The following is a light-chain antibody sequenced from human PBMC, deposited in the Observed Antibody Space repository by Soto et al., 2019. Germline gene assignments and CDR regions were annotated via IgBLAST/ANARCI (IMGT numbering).Light chain of an antibody. J-gene: IGKJ1*01. CDR1: QSIRSW. Sequence: DIQMTQSPSTLSAYDGDRVTITCRASQSIRSWLASYHQIPGKTPKLLIYKASCLESGVPSWFSGSGSGTEFTLTISSLQPGDFATYYCQHYNTYPWTFGQGTKVDIK. V-gene: IGKV1-5*03. CDR3: QHYNTYPWT. CDR2: KAS.